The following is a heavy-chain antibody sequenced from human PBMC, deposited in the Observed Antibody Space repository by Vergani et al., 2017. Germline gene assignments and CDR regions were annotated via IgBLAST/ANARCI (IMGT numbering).Heavy chain of an antibody. V-gene: IGHV3-7*03. Sequence: EVQLVESGGGLVQPGGSLRLSCAASGFTFSNYWMSWVRQAPGKGLEWVAHIKEEGSENYYVDSVKSRFTISRDNAKNLLYLQLNSLRAECTAVYYCARSRPSGWYLDYWGQGTLVTVSS. CDR2: IKEEGSEN. CDR3: ARSRPSGWYLDY. D-gene: IGHD6-19*01. CDR1: GFTFSNYW. J-gene: IGHJ4*02.